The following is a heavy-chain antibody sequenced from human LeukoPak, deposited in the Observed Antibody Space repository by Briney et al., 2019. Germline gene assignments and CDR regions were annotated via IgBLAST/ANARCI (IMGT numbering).Heavy chain of an antibody. V-gene: IGHV1-2*02. J-gene: IGHJ4*02. Sequence: ASVKVSCKASGYTFTGYYMHWVRQAPGQGLEWMGWINPNSGGTNYAQKFQGRVTMARDTSISTAYMELSRLRSDDTAVYYCARGPMTTVTYDYWGQGTLVTVSS. D-gene: IGHD4-17*01. CDR2: INPNSGGT. CDR3: ARGPMTTVTYDY. CDR1: GYTFTGYY.